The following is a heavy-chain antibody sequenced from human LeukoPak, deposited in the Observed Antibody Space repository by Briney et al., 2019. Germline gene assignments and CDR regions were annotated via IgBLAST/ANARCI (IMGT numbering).Heavy chain of an antibody. CDR3: ARGSDYNNWFDP. D-gene: IGHD4-11*01. Sequence: PGGSLRLSCAASGFTVSSNYMSWVRQAPGKGLEWVSVIYSGGSTYYADSVKGRFTVSRDNSKNTLYLQMNSLRAEDTAVYYCARGSDYNNWFDPWGQGTLVTVSP. CDR1: GFTVSSNY. V-gene: IGHV3-53*01. J-gene: IGHJ5*02. CDR2: IYSGGST.